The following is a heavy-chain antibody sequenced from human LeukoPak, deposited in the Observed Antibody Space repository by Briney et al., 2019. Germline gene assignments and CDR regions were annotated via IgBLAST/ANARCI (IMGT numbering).Heavy chain of an antibody. CDR2: IYYSGST. Sequence: SETLSLTCTVSSGSISSYYWNWIRQPPGKGLEWIGYIYYSGSTSYNPSLKSRVTISVDTSENQFSLNLSSVTAADTAVYYCARALGSSSSPGYWGQGTLVTVSS. J-gene: IGHJ4*02. CDR1: SGSISSYY. V-gene: IGHV4-59*01. CDR3: ARALGSSSSPGY. D-gene: IGHD2-2*01.